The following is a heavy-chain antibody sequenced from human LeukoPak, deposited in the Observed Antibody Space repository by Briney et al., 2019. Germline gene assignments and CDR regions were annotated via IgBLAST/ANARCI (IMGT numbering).Heavy chain of an antibody. CDR1: GYTFTDYY. Sequence: ASVKVSCKVYGYTFTDYYLHWVRQAPGQGLEWMGWINPKSGGTNYAQKFQDRVTMTRDTSISTAYMELTRLRSDDTAVYYCARDLGFIGESFDYWGQGTPVTVSS. J-gene: IGHJ4*02. CDR2: INPKSGGT. V-gene: IGHV1-2*02. CDR3: ARDLGFIGESFDY. D-gene: IGHD3-10*01.